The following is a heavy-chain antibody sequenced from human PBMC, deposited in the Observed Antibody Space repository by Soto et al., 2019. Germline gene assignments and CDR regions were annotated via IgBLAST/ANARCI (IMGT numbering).Heavy chain of an antibody. V-gene: IGHV1-46*01. CDR2: INPNGGST. D-gene: IGHD2-15*01. J-gene: IGHJ4*02. Sequence: QVQLVQSGAEVKRPGASVKVSCKASGYTFTTYYMHWVRQDPGQGLEWLGIINPNGGSTTYAQKFQSRVTMSRDTSTSTVYLELSSLRSEDTAVYYCARAGYCSGGTCFHGNCDYWGQGTLVTVSA. CDR1: GYTFTTYY. CDR3: ARAGYCSGGTCFHGNCDY.